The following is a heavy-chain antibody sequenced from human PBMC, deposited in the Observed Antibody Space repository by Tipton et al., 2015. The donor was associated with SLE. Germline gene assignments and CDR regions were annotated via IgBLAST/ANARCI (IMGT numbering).Heavy chain of an antibody. J-gene: IGHJ4*02. D-gene: IGHD3-9*01. CDR2: ISQSGSN. Sequence: TLSLTCAVSGDSISNSDWWTWVRQAPGKGLEWIGEISQSGSNSYNPSFKSRVSMSVDLYKNQFSLRLTSVTAADTAMYYCARGSDVLTGSWAYYFEYWGQGTLVTVSS. V-gene: IGHV4-4*02. CDR1: GDSISNSDW. CDR3: ARGSDVLTGSWAYYFEY.